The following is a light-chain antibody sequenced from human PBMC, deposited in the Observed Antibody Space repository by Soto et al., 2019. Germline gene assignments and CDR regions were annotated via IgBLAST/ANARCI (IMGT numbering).Light chain of an antibody. CDR1: RGHSSYA. CDR2: LNSDGSL. Sequence: QPVLTQSPSASASLGASVKLTCTLSRGHSSYAIAWHQQQPEKGPRYLMNLNSDGSLSKGDGIPDRFSGSSSGAERYLTISSLQSGDEAEYYCQTWGTGIQVFGGGTKLTVL. V-gene: IGLV4-69*01. J-gene: IGLJ2*01. CDR3: QTWGTGIQV.